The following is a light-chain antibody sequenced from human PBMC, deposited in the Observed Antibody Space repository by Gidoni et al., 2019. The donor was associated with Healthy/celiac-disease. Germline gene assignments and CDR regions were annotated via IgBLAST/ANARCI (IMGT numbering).Light chain of an antibody. Sequence: NFMLTQPHSVSEAPGKTVTISCTRSSGSIASNYVQWYQQRPGSAPTTVIYEDNQRPSGVPARFSGSLDSSSNSASLTISGLKTEDEADYSCQSYDSSNQVFGGGTKLTVL. J-gene: IGLJ3*02. CDR3: QSYDSSNQV. CDR2: EDN. CDR1: SGSIASNY. V-gene: IGLV6-57*04.